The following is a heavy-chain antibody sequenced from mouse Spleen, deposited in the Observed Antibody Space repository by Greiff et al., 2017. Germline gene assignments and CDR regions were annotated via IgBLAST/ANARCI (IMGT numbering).Heavy chain of an antibody. D-gene: IGHD1-3*01. CDR2: INPNNGGT. Sequence: EVQLQQSGPELVKPGASVKISCKASGYTFTDYYMNWVKQSHGKSLEWIGDINPNNGGTSYNQKFKGKATLTVDKSSSTAYMELRSLTSEDSAVYYCARGNIYSDVWGTGTTVTVSS. CDR1: GYTFTDYY. CDR3: ARGNIYSDV. V-gene: IGHV1-26*01. J-gene: IGHJ1*03.